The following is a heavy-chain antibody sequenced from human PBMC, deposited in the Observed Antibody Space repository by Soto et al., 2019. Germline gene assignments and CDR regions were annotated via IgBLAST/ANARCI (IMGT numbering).Heavy chain of an antibody. Sequence: GGSLRLSCAVSGFIFSDFSMNWVRQAPGKGLEWVASIGSSGGYIFYADSVKGRFTISRDNAKKSLDLQINSLRAEDTAVYYCAREKKHQSLGGRFGMDVWGQGTTVTVSS. J-gene: IGHJ6*02. D-gene: IGHD2-2*01. CDR1: GFIFSDFS. CDR3: AREKKHQSLGGRFGMDV. V-gene: IGHV3-21*01. CDR2: IGSSGGYI.